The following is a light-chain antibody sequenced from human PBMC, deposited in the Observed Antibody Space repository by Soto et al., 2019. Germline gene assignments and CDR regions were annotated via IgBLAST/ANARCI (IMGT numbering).Light chain of an antibody. Sequence: DIQLTQSPSTLSAFVGDRVTITCRASQSINNWLAWYQQKPGEAPKLLIYDASSLESGVPPRFSGSGSGTEFTLTISSLQPDDFAPYYCQQYSSAYTFGQGTKLEIK. J-gene: IGKJ2*01. CDR3: QQYSSAYT. CDR1: QSINNW. CDR2: DAS. V-gene: IGKV1-5*01.